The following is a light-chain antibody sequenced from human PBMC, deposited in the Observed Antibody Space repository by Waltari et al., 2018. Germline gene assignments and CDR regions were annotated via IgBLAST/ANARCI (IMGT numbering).Light chain of an antibody. CDR1: HSDVGGYNY. J-gene: IGLJ2*01. CDR2: DVS. Sequence: QSALTPPRSVSGSPGQSVTISCTGTHSDVGGYNYVSCTQQHPSKAPNLMIYDVSKRPSGVPDRFSGSKSGNTASLTISGLQAEDEADYYCCSYAGSYTFDVVFGGGTKLTVL. CDR3: CSYAGSYTFDVV. V-gene: IGLV2-11*01.